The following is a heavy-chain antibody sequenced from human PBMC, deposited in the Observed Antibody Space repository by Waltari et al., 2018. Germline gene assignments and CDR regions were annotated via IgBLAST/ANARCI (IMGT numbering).Heavy chain of an antibody. CDR1: GGSVDNFY. CDR2: IYANGHT. J-gene: IGHJ3*02. CDR3: AKMAAKVGARNAFDI. D-gene: IGHD1-26*01. Sequence: QVQLQESGPGLVKPSETLSLTCTVSGGSVDNFYWSWIRQPAGKGLEWIGRIYANGHTNSNPSLKNRVTRAENMSKSEFSRTMTSVPAADTAVYYFAKMAAKVGARNAFDIWGQGTMVIVSS. V-gene: IGHV4-4*07.